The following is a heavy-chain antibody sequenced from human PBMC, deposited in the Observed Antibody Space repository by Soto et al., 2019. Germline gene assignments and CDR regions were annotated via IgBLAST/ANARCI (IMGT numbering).Heavy chain of an antibody. CDR2: IYYSGST. D-gene: IGHD3-16*02. Sequence: RSLTFTVSGGSISSSSYFWGWIRQPPGKGLEWIGRIYYSGSTYYNASLKSRVTISVDTSKNQFSLKLSSVTAADTAVYYCARHRATRDYIWGSYRYRVSWFDPWGQGTLVTVSS. J-gene: IGHJ5*02. CDR1: GGSISSSSYF. CDR3: ARHRATRDYIWGSYRYRVSWFDP. V-gene: IGHV4-39*01.